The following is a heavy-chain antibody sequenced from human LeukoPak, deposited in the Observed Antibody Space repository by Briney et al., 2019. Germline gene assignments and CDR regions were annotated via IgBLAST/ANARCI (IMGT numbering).Heavy chain of an antibody. J-gene: IGHJ6*03. CDR2: ISWNSGSI. D-gene: IGHD3-10*01. V-gene: IGHV3-9*01. CDR1: GFTFDDYA. CDR3: ARGRLSYGSGSYYMAYYYYMDV. Sequence: GGSLRLSCAASGFTFDDYAMHWVRQAPGKGLEWVSGISWNSGSIGYADSVKGRFTISRDNAKNSLYLQMNSLRAEDTAVYYCARGRLSYGSGSYYMAYYYYMDVWGKGTTVTISS.